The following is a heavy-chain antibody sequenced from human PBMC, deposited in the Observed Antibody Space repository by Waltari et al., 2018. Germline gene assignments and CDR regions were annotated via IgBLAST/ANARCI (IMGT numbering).Heavy chain of an antibody. CDR3: ARVGGGDWEWFDP. Sequence: QVQLQESGPSLLKPSETLSLICTVSGGSISGFYWGWVRQPPGQGLDWIGYIYYTGSTNSNPALRSRVTMSVDTSKNQFSLTLSSVTAADTAFYYCARVGGGDWEWFDPWGQGTLVTVS. V-gene: IGHV4-59*01. CDR2: IYYTGST. CDR1: GGSISGFY. D-gene: IGHD2-21*02. J-gene: IGHJ5*02.